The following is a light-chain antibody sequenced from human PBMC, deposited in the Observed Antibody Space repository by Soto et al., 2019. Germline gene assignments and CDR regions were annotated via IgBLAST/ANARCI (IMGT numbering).Light chain of an antibody. CDR1: QRINNNF. J-gene: IGKJ3*01. CDR2: GAS. V-gene: IGKV3-20*01. Sequence: EVVLTQSPGTLSLSPGERATLSCRASQRINNNFLAWYQQKPGQAPRLLIYGASSRATGIPDRFTGSGSGTDFTLTSSRLEPEDCAVYYCQQYGISPGFTFGPGTKVDIK. CDR3: QQYGISPGFT.